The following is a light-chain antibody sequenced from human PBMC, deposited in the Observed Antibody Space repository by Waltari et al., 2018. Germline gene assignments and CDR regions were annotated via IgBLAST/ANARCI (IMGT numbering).Light chain of an antibody. CDR2: AAS. Sequence: AIRMTQSPSSFSASTGDRVTITCRASQGISSSLAWYQQKPVKAPKLLIYAASTLQSGVPSRFSGSGSGTDFTLTISCLQSEDFATYYCQQYYRYPRTFGPGTKVDIK. J-gene: IGKJ3*01. V-gene: IGKV1-8*01. CDR3: QQYYRYPRT. CDR1: QGISSS.